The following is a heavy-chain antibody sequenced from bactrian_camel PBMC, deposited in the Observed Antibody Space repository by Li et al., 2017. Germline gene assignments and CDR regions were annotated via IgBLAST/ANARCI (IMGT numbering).Heavy chain of an antibody. CDR2: ICGSGYT. CDR3: AAVRYGVTWYPLCRARSADFGY. Sequence: HVQLVESGGGSVQDGGSLQLSCGASESTYDRGYCMAWFRQAPGKEREGVAAICGSGYTDYAGSVAGRFTVSKDNAKNALYLQMDNLKPEDTAMYYCAAVRYGVTWYPLCRARSADFGYWGQGTQVTVS. CDR1: ESTYDRGYC. J-gene: IGHJ6*01. D-gene: IGHD6*01. V-gene: IGHV3S55*01.